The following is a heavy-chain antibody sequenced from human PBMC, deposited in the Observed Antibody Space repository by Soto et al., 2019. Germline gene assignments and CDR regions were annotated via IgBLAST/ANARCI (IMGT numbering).Heavy chain of an antibody. J-gene: IGHJ4*02. CDR2: IIPIFGTA. V-gene: IGHV1-69*01. CDR3: ARGYYDSSGYPSHFDF. Sequence: QVKLVQSGAEVKKPGSSVKVSCKASGGTFSSYAISWVRQAPGQGLEWMGGIIPIFGTANYAQKFRGRVTITAYESTSPAYMELSILSSEDTAVYYGARGYYDSSGYPSHFDFWGQGTPVTLSS. CDR1: GGTFSSYA. D-gene: IGHD3-22*01.